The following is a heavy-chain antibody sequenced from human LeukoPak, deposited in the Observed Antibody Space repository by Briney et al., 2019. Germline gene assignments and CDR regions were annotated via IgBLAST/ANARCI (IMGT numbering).Heavy chain of an antibody. CDR1: GFTFADYG. V-gene: IGHV3-20*04. CDR2: INRNGDST. CDR3: AGLRRAYYYYMDV. J-gene: IGHJ6*03. Sequence: GGSLRLSCAASGFTFADYGMSWVRQAPGKGLEWVSGINRNGDSTGYADFVKGRFTISRDNVKNSLYLQMSSLRAEDTAVYFCAGLRRAYYYYMDVWGKGTTVTVSS.